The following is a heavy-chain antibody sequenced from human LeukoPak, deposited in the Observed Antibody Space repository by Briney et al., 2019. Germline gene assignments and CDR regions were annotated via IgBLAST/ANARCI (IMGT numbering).Heavy chain of an antibody. D-gene: IGHD1-26*01. CDR2: ISSRGTTK. V-gene: IGHV3-48*01. J-gene: IGHJ4*02. CDR3: ATTGKWELLRYFDY. Sequence: GGSLRLSCEVSGFTFSSSRMNWVRQAPGKGLEWVSYISSRGTTKHYADSVKGRFTISRDNAKNALYLQMNSLRVEDTAVYYCATTGKWELLRYFDYWGQGTLVTVSS. CDR1: GFTFSSSR.